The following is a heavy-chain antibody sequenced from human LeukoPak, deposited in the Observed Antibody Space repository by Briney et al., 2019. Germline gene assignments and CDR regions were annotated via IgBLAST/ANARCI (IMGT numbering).Heavy chain of an antibody. CDR1: GGTFTNSA. CDR3: ARERCSGYDFGAGYFQCFGLDV. J-gene: IGHJ6*02. Sequence: SSVKVSCKASGGTFTNSAVNWVRQAPGQGLEWMGRAIPLLDISNYAPDYQGRVTITTDKTTNTVNLEVNSLTSEDTAVYYCARERCSGYDFGAGYFQCFGLDVWGQGTTVTAS. D-gene: IGHD5-12*01. V-gene: IGHV1-69*04. CDR2: AIPLLDIS.